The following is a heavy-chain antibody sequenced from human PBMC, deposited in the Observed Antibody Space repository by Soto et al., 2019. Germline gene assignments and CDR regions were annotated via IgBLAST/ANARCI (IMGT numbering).Heavy chain of an antibody. CDR3: ARVEGWSGYWIDY. V-gene: IGHV4-31*03. J-gene: IGHJ4*02. CDR1: GGSIRSGGYY. CDR2: IYYSGST. D-gene: IGHD3-3*01. Sequence: QVQLQESGPGLVKPSQTLSLTCTVSGGSIRSGGYYWSWIRQHPGKGLEWIGYIYYSGSTYYNPSLKSRVTISVDTSKSQFSRKLSSVTAADTAVYYCARVEGWSGYWIDYWGQGSLVTVSS.